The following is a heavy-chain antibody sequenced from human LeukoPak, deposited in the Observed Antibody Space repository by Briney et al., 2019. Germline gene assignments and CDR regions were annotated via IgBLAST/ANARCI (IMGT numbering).Heavy chain of an antibody. V-gene: IGHV4-30-4*01. J-gene: IGHJ4*02. CDR2: IYYSGST. Sequence: SQTLSLTCTVSGGSISSGDYYRSWIRQPPGKGLEWIGYIYYSGSTYYNPSLKSRVTISVDTSKNQFSLKLSSVTAADTAVYYCARDDFDHYFDYWGQGTLVTVFS. D-gene: IGHD3-9*01. CDR1: GGSISSGDYY. CDR3: ARDDFDHYFDY.